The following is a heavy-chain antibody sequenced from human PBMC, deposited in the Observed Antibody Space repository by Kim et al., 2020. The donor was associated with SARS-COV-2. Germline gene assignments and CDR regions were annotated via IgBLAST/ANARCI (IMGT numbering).Heavy chain of an antibody. Sequence: TNDTPSLKSRVTISVDTSKNQFSLKLSSVTAADTAVYYCARHSDSSGYYHWGQGTLVTVSS. CDR2: T. J-gene: IGHJ5*02. V-gene: IGHV4-39*01. D-gene: IGHD3-22*01. CDR3: ARHSDSSGYYH.